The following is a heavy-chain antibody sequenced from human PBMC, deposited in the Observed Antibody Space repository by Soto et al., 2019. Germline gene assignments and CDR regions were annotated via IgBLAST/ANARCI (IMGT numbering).Heavy chain of an antibody. J-gene: IGHJ5*02. V-gene: IGHV1-69*01. CDR1: GGTFSSYA. CDR3: AGGPPRSSSWYNWFDP. Sequence: QVQLVQSGAEVKKPGSSVKVSCKASGGTFSSYAISWVRQAPGQGLEWMGGIIPIFGTANYAQKFQGRVTITADESTSPAYMELSSLRSEDTAVYYCAGGPPRSSSWYNWFDPWGQGTLVPVSS. D-gene: IGHD6-13*01. CDR2: IIPIFGTA.